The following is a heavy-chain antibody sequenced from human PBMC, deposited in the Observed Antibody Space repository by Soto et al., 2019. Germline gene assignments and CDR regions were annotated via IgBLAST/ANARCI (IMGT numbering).Heavy chain of an antibody. Sequence: PSETLSLTCTVSGGSVSSGSYYWSWIRQPPGKGLEWIGYIYYSGSTNYNPSLKSRVTISVDTSKNQFSLKLSSVTAADTAVYYCARDIGVVVPAARGYNWFDPWGQGT. D-gene: IGHD2-2*01. V-gene: IGHV4-61*01. CDR3: ARDIGVVVPAARGYNWFDP. CDR1: GGSVSSGSYY. J-gene: IGHJ5*02. CDR2: IYYSGST.